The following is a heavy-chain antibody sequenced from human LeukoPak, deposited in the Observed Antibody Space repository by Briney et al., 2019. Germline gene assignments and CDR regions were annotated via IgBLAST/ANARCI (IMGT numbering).Heavy chain of an antibody. CDR3: ARGERPGCDY. CDR1: GGSISSSTYY. Sequence: KSSETLSLTCTVSGGSISSSTYYWGWIRQPPGKGLEWIGSFYYSGGTYYNPSLKSRVTISVDTSKNQFSLKLSSVTAADTAVYYCARGERPGCDYWGQGTLVTVSS. V-gene: IGHV4-39*07. D-gene: IGHD1-1*01. J-gene: IGHJ4*02. CDR2: FYYSGGT.